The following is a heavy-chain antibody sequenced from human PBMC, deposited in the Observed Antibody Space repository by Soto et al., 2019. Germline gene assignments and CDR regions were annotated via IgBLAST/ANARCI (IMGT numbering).Heavy chain of an antibody. D-gene: IGHD1-1*01. Sequence: QLQLQESGPGLLRPSETLSLTCTVSGGSLGSSSYYWGWIRQSPGKGLEWIGNIYYSGNTFYNPSPQRRVPIPLEPAKNQLYLTPSRCTAADPAIFYCASIAAPGTTPLDFWGQGTLVTVSS. V-gene: IGHV4-39*01. CDR3: ASIAAPGTTPLDF. CDR2: IYYSGNT. CDR1: GGSLGSSSYY. J-gene: IGHJ4*02.